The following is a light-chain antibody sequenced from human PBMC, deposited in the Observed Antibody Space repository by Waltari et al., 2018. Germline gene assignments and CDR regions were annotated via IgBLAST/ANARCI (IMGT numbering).Light chain of an antibody. CDR1: RGHSHYK. J-gene: IGLJ2*01. CDR3: GSDLGRGSDFLYV. CDR2: VGTGGIVG. Sequence: QPVLTQPPSASASLGASVTLTCTLTRGHSHYKFDWCHQRPGKGPRFGMRVGTGGIVGTKGDGIPDRFSVLGSGLNRYLTIRNVQEEDESDYHCGSDLGRGSDFLYVFGGGTKLTVL. V-gene: IGLV9-49*01.